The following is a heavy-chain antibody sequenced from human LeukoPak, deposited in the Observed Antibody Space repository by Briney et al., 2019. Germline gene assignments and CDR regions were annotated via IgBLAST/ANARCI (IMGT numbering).Heavy chain of an antibody. Sequence: GASVKVSCKASGGTFSSYAISWVRQAPGQGLEWMGGIIPIFGTANYAQKFQGRVTITADESTSTAYMELSSLRSEDTAVYYCARDGGRSGHYYSGMDVWGQGTTVTVSS. CDR2: IIPIFGTA. J-gene: IGHJ6*02. D-gene: IGHD1-26*01. CDR1: GGTFSSYA. V-gene: IGHV1-69*13. CDR3: ARDGGRSGHYYSGMDV.